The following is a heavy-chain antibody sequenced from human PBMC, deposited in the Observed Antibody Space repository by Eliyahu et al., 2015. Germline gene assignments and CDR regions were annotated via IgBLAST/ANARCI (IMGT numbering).Heavy chain of an antibody. CDR3: ARDGPYYDFWVGSGRFDY. CDR1: GYSISSDYY. V-gene: IGHV4-38-2*02. CDR2: MSESGTA. J-gene: IGHJ4*02. Sequence: QVQLRESGPGLVKPSETLSLTCDVSGYSISSDYYWGWIRQPPGKGLEWIGSMSESGTAYYNPSLESRATIAIDTSNNQFSLTLSSVTAADTGVYYCARDGPYYDFWVGSGRFDYWGQGTLVTVAS. D-gene: IGHD3-3*01.